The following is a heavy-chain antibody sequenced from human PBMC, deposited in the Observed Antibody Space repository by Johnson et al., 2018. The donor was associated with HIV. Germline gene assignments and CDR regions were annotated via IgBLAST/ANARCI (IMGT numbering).Heavy chain of an antibody. CDR3: VRGGMRGELGAFDI. J-gene: IGHJ3*02. CDR1: GFTFDDYD. V-gene: IGHV3-20*04. CDR2: INWNGDNT. D-gene: IGHD1-26*01. Sequence: VQLVESGGGVARPGGSLRLSCAASGFTFDDYDMTWVRQAPGKGLEWVSGINWNGDNTGYGDSVKGRFTIFSDNAKNALYLQMNRLRAEDTALYYCVRGGMRGELGAFDIWGQGTMVTVSS.